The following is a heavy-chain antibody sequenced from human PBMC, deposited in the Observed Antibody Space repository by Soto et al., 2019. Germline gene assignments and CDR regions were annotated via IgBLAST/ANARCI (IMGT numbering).Heavy chain of an antibody. Sequence: PSETLSLTCSVCGDSVTTGDYYWTWIRQPPGKGLEWIGHIYYTGIAKYNPSLESRVIISQDTSKNQFSLRLTSVTTADTAVYFCAAFLLEVETIPYWGQGMLVTVSS. CDR2: IYYTGIA. J-gene: IGHJ4*02. CDR3: AAFLLEVETIPY. D-gene: IGHD5-12*01. V-gene: IGHV4-61*08. CDR1: GDSVTTGDYY.